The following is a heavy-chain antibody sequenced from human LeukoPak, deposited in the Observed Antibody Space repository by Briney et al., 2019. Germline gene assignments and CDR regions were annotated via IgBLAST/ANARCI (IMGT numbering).Heavy chain of an antibody. CDR2: ISSSSSYI. J-gene: IGHJ4*02. CDR3: ARDSGNWVTLDY. CDR1: GFTFSSYS. D-gene: IGHD3-10*01. Sequence: GGSLRLSCAASGFTFSSYSMNWVRQAPGKGLGWVSSISSSSSYIYYADSVKGRFTISRDNSKNTLYLQMNSLRAEDTAVYYCARDSGNWVTLDYWGQGTLVTVSS. V-gene: IGHV3-21*01.